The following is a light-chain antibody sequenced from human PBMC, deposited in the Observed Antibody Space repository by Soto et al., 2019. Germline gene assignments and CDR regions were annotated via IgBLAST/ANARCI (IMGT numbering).Light chain of an antibody. CDR2: SNN. V-gene: IGLV1-44*01. Sequence: QSVLTQPPSASGTPGQRVTISCSGSSSNIGSNTVNWYQQLPGTAPKHLIYSNNQRPSGVPDRFSGTKSGTSASLAISGLQSEEEADYYCAAWDDSLNGVVFGGGTKLTVL. CDR3: AAWDDSLNGVV. CDR1: SSNIGSNT. J-gene: IGLJ2*01.